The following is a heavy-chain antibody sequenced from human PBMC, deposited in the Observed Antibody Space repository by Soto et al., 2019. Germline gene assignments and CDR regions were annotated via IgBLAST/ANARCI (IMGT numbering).Heavy chain of an antibody. V-gene: IGHV4-31*03. CDR2: IYHSGST. D-gene: IGHD3-22*01. J-gene: IGHJ4*02. CDR3: ARRYYYDRSGYYYFDY. Sequence: TLSLTCTVSVGSVSSGGYYWNWILQHPGKGLEWIGYIYHSGSTYYNPSLKSRVTISMDTSKNQFSLKLSSVTAADTAVYYCARRYYYDRSGYYYFDYWGQGTLVTVSS. CDR1: VGSVSSGGYY.